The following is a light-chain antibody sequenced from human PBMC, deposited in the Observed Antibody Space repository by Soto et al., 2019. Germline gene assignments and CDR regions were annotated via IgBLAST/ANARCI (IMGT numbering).Light chain of an antibody. CDR2: AIS. J-gene: IGKJ1*01. CDR3: QQGYSTPWT. Sequence: DIQMTHSPSSLSASVGDRVTITCRASQSVTTYLHWYQQKAGEAPKLLIYAISNLQSGVSSRFSGSGSGTDFSLTINTLQPEDFATYYCQQGYSTPWTFGQGTKV. V-gene: IGKV1-39*01. CDR1: QSVTTY.